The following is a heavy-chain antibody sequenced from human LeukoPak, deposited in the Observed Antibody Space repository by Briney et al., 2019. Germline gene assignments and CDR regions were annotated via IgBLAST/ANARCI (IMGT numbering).Heavy chain of an antibody. J-gene: IGHJ4*02. Sequence: GGSLRLSCAASGFTFSSYAMSWVRQAPGKGLEWVSAISGSGGSTYYADSVKGRFTISRGNSKNTLYLQMNSLRVEDTAVYYCAKGRYDFWSGYDYWGQGTLVTVSS. CDR1: GFTFSSYA. V-gene: IGHV3-23*01. D-gene: IGHD3-3*01. CDR3: AKGRYDFWSGYDY. CDR2: ISGSGGST.